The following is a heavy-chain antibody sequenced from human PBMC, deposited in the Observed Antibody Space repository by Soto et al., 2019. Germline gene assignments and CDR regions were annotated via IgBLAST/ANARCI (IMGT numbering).Heavy chain of an antibody. D-gene: IGHD1-7*01. CDR3: AKASVDWNYGGFDI. J-gene: IGHJ3*02. Sequence: GGSLRLSCAASGFTFNSFAMHWVRQAPGKGLEWVAVISYDGSNKYYADSVKGRFTISRDNSKNTLYVQMNSLRTEDTAVYYCAKASVDWNYGGFDIWGQGTKVTVSS. V-gene: IGHV3-30*18. CDR1: GFTFNSFA. CDR2: ISYDGSNK.